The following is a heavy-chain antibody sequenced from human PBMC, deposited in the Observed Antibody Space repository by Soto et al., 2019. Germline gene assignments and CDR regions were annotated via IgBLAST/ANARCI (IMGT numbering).Heavy chain of an antibody. V-gene: IGHV3-66*01. Sequence: PGGSLRLSCVASGFTVSSNYMSWVRQAPGKGLEWVSIIYSGGSTYYADSVKGRFTISRGNSNNTLYLQMNTLRAEDTAVYYCATNIVATLGPYDYWGQGTLVTVSS. CDR1: GFTVSSNY. J-gene: IGHJ4*02. CDR3: ATNIVATLGPYDY. CDR2: IYSGGST. D-gene: IGHD5-12*01.